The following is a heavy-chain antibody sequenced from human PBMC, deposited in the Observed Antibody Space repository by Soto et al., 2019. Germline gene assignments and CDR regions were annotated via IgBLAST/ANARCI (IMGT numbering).Heavy chain of an antibody. V-gene: IGHV1-2*02. CDR1: GYTFTGYY. Sequence: ASVKVSCKASGYTFTGYYMHWVRQAPGQGLEWMGGINPNSGETNYAQKFQGRVTMTEDTSTDTAYMELSSLRSEDTAVYYCATITTYDILTGPHGPFDPWGQGTLVTVSS. D-gene: IGHD3-9*01. J-gene: IGHJ5*02. CDR3: ATITTYDILTGPHGPFDP. CDR2: INPNSGET.